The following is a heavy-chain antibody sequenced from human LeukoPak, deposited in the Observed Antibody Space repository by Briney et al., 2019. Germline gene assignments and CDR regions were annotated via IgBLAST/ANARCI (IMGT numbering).Heavy chain of an antibody. CDR1: GGSISSGGSY. CDR3: ARGDDSSGYYFLPFDY. J-gene: IGHJ4*02. CDR2: IYYSGST. V-gene: IGHV4-31*03. D-gene: IGHD3-22*01. Sequence: SQTLSLTCTVSGGSISSGGSYWSWIRQHPGKGLEWIGYIYYSGSTYYNPSLKSRVTISVDTSKNQFSPKLSSVTAADTAVYYCARGDDSSGYYFLPFDYWGQGTLVTVSS.